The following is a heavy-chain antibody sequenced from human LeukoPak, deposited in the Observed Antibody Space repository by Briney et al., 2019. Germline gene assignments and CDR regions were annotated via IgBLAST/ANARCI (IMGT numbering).Heavy chain of an antibody. CDR2: IYTSGST. Sequence: VKPSETLSLTCTLSGGSISNYYWSWIRQPAGKGLEWIGRIYTSGSTNYNPSLKSRVTMSVDTSKNQFSLKLSSVTAADTAVYYCARAEYSSSPYYYGMDVWGQGTTVTVSS. CDR1: GGSISNYY. D-gene: IGHD6-6*01. V-gene: IGHV4-4*07. J-gene: IGHJ6*02. CDR3: ARAEYSSSPYYYGMDV.